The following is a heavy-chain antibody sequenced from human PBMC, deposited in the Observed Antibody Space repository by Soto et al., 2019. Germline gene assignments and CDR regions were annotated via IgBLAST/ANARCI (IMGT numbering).Heavy chain of an antibody. Sequence: GGSLRLSCAASGFTFSSYSMNWVRQAPGKGLEWVSSISSSSSYIYYADSVKGRFTISRDNAKNSLYLQMNSLRAEDTAVYYCATVLRFLDPPESYWGQGTLVTVSS. CDR2: ISSSSSYI. D-gene: IGHD3-3*01. J-gene: IGHJ4*02. CDR1: GFTFSSYS. CDR3: ATVLRFLDPPESY. V-gene: IGHV3-21*01.